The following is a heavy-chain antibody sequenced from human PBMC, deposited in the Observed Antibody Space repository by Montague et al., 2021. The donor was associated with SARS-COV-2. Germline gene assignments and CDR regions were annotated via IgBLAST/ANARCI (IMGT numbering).Heavy chain of an antibody. D-gene: IGHD3-9*01. V-gene: IGHV1-69*13. CDR3: AREYDILTGYYSSHYYYYYGMDV. J-gene: IGHJ6*02. CDR1: GGTFSSYA. Sequence: SVKVSCKASGGTFSSYAISWVRQAPGQGLEWMGGIIPIFGTANYAQKFQGRVTITADESTSTAYMELSSLRSEDTAVYYCAREYDILTGYYSSHYYYYYGMDVWGQGTTATVSS. CDR2: IIPIFGTA.